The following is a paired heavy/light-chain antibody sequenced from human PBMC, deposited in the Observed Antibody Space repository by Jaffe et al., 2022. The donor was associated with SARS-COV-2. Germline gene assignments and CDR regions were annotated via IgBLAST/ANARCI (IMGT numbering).Heavy chain of an antibody. J-gene: IGHJ6*02. CDR2: IIPILSIT. D-gene: IGHD6-6*01. CDR1: GGSLNNYA. Sequence: QVQLVQSGAEVKKPGSSVKVSCQGSGGSLNNYAISWVRQAPGQGLEWMGRIIPILSITNYAHNFVGRVSISADKSTSTAFMELTNLRSEDTAVYYCARGLGLAARLGTGQYYVMDVWGQGTTVIVSS. V-gene: IGHV1-69*04. CDR3: ARGLGLAARLGTGQYYVMDV.
Light chain of an antibody. J-gene: IGKJ5*01. V-gene: IGKV3-20*01. CDR2: AAS. CDR3: QQYGGSPSIT. Sequence: EIVLTQSPDTLSLSPGERATLSCRASQSVDSTYLAWYQQKPGQAPRLLIYAASSRATGIPDRFSGSGSGTDFTLTISRLEPEDFAVYYCQQYGGSPSITFGRGTRLEIK. CDR1: QSVDSTY.